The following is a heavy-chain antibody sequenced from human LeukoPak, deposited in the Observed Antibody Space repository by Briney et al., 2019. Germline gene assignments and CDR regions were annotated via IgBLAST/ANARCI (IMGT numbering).Heavy chain of an antibody. CDR1: GFTFSSYW. CDR2: IRQDGSEK. V-gene: IGHV3-7*01. D-gene: IGHD3-10*01. CDR3: ATESRGGQVAFDI. J-gene: IGHJ3*02. Sequence: PGGSLRLSCAAAGFTFSSYWMSWVRQLPGKGLEWVANIRQDGSEKYYVDSVKGRFTISRDNAKNSLYLQMHSLRAEDTAVYYCATESRGGQVAFDIWGQGTMVTVSS.